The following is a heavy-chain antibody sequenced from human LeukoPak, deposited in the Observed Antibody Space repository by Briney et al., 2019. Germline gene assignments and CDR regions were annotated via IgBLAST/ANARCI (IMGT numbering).Heavy chain of an antibody. D-gene: IGHD6-13*01. J-gene: IGHJ4*02. Sequence: GGSLRLSCAASGFTFSSYWMTWVRQAPGKGLEWVANIKQDGSDKYYMDSVKGRFTISRDNAKNSLYLQMNSLRAEDTAVYYCAKDSGWFRFDYWGQGTLVTVSS. CDR3: AKDSGWFRFDY. V-gene: IGHV3-7*03. CDR2: IKQDGSDK. CDR1: GFTFSSYW.